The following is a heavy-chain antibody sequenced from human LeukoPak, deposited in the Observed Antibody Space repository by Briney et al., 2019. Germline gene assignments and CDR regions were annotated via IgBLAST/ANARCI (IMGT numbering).Heavy chain of an antibody. CDR1: GGSISSYY. V-gene: IGHV4-59*01. Sequence: SETLSLTCTVSGGSISSYYWSWIRQPPGKGLEWIGYIYYSGSTNYNPSLKSRVTISVDTSKNQFSLKLSSVTAADTAVYYCARDFRWLDPWGQGTLVTVSS. CDR2: IYYSGST. D-gene: IGHD3-10*01. J-gene: IGHJ5*02. CDR3: ARDFRWLDP.